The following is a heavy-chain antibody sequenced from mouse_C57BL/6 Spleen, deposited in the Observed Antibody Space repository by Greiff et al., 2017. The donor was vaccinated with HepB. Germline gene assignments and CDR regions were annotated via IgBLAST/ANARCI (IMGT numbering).Heavy chain of an antibody. Sequence: QVQLKESGAELAKPGASVKLSCKASGYTFTSYWMHWVKQRPGQGLEWIGYINPSSGYTKYNQKFKDKATLTADKSSSTAYMQLSSLTYEDSAVYYCARENGNWNWYFDVWGTGTTVTVSS. CDR3: ARENGNWNWYFDV. V-gene: IGHV1-7*01. D-gene: IGHD2-1*01. J-gene: IGHJ1*03. CDR2: INPSSGYT. CDR1: GYTFTSYW.